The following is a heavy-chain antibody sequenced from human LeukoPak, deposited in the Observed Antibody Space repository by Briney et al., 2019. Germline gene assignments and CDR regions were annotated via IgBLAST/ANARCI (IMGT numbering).Heavy chain of an antibody. CDR1: GYSISSGYY. CDR3: ARVRYYDFWSGYYRQDWFDP. D-gene: IGHD3-3*01. CDR2: IYHSGST. J-gene: IGHJ5*02. Sequence: SETLSLTCTVSGYSISSGYYWGWIRQPPGKGLEWIGSIYHSGSTYYNPSLKSRVTISVDTSKNQFSLKLSSVTAADTAVYYCARVRYYDFWSGYYRQDWFDPWGQGTLVTVSS. V-gene: IGHV4-38-2*02.